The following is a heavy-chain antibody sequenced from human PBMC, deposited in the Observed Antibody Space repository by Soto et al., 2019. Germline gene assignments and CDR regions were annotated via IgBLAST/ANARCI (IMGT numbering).Heavy chain of an antibody. CDR1: GYMFTPYS. CDR2: VNPSGGST. CDR3: AREENCSDGICYSESFLC. J-gene: IGHJ1*01. V-gene: IGHV1-46*01. D-gene: IGHD2-15*01. Sequence: VMFYCRPFGYMFTPYSMHCVWQSPGQGHVWMGVVNPSGGSTNYAQKFQGRIIMTRDTSTSTVYMDLSSLTSEDTAVYYCAREENCSDGICYSESFLCWGQRTLVTVSS.